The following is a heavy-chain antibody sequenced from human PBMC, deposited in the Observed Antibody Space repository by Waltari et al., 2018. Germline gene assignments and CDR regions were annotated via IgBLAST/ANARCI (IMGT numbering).Heavy chain of an antibody. CDR1: GHSISSGYY. CDR2: IYHSRTT. CDR3: ARHPSVAGTYFEDWFDP. Sequence: QVQLQESGPGLVKPSETLSLTCAVSGHSISSGYYWGWIRQPPGKGLEWIGSIYHSRTTYGNPTLKSRVTISVDTSKNQFTRTLSSVTAADTAVYYCARHPSVAGTYFEDWFDPWGQGTLVTVSS. D-gene: IGHD6-19*01. V-gene: IGHV4-38-2*01. J-gene: IGHJ5*02.